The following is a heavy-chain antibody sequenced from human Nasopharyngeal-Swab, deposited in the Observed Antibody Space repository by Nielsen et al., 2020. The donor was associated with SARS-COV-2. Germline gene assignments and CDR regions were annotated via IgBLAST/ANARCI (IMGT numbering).Heavy chain of an antibody. J-gene: IGHJ6*02. CDR2: ISSSSSYI. Sequence: GESLKISCVASGFTFSRYALSWVRQAPGKGLEWVSSISSSSSYIYYADSVKGRFTISRDNAKNSLYLQMNSLRAEDTAVYYCARDGLDYDFWSAYFMDVWGQGTTVTVSS. CDR3: ARDGLDYDFWSAYFMDV. V-gene: IGHV3-21*01. D-gene: IGHD3-3*01. CDR1: GFTFSRYA.